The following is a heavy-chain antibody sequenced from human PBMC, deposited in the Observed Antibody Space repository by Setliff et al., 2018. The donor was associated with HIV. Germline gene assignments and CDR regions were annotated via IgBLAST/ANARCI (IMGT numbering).Heavy chain of an antibody. Sequence: PGGSLRLSCAASGFTFNIYTMSWVRQAPGKGPEWVSVISGNGGGTNYADSVKGRFTISRDNSKNMVYLQMSNVRAEDTAVYYCAKDLHYGSGNYGWHWGQGTLVTVSS. CDR1: GFTFNIYT. CDR2: ISGNGGGT. V-gene: IGHV3-23*01. J-gene: IGHJ4*02. D-gene: IGHD3-10*01. CDR3: AKDLHYGSGNYGWH.